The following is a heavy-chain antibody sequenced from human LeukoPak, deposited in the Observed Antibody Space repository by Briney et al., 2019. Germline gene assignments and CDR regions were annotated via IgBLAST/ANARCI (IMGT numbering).Heavy chain of an antibody. V-gene: IGHV3-74*01. CDR3: AKWSGDYPSYYLDY. CDR2: ISNDGRGT. Sequence: GGSPRLSCAASGFTFSHYWMHWVRQAPGKGLVWVSRISNDGRGTDYADSVKGRFTISRDTSKNTDHLQMNNLRAEDTAVYYCAKWSGDYPSYYLDYWGQGTLVTVSS. CDR1: GFTFSHYW. J-gene: IGHJ4*02. D-gene: IGHD4-17*01.